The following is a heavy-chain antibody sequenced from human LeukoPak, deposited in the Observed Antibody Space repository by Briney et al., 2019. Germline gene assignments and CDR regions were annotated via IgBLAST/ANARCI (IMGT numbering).Heavy chain of an antibody. CDR2: INPSSGGT. CDR1: GYTFTGYY. Sequence: GASVKVSCKASGYTFTGYYMHWVRQAPGQGLEWMGGINPSSGGTNYPQKFQGRVTMTRDTSISTAYMELSRLRSDDTAVYYCARAIDYGSGSYLLDYWGQGTLVTVSS. V-gene: IGHV1-2*02. D-gene: IGHD3-10*01. J-gene: IGHJ4*02. CDR3: ARAIDYGSGSYLLDY.